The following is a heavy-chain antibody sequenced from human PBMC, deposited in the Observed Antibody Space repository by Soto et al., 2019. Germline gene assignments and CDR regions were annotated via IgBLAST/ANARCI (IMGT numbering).Heavy chain of an antibody. CDR3: AVSQTTVAFDY. CDR2: INPSGGST. Sequence: VKVSCKASGYTFTSYYMHWVRQAPGQGLEWMGIINPSGGSTSYAQKFQGRVTMTRDTSTSTVYMELSSLRSEDTAVYYCAVSQTTVAFDYWGQGTLVTVSS. V-gene: IGHV1-46*01. D-gene: IGHD4-17*01. CDR1: GYTFTSYY. J-gene: IGHJ4*02.